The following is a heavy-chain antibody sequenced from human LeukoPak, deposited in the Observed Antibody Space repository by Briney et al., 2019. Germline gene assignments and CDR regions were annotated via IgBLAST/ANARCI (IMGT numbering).Heavy chain of an antibody. J-gene: IGHJ4*02. Sequence: PGGSLRLSCAASGFTVSSNYMSWVRQAPGKGLEWVSVIYSGGSTYYADSVKGRFTISRDDAKNSLYLQMNSLRAEDTAVYYCARRDPRELLLKYYFDYWGQGTLVTVSS. V-gene: IGHV3-53*01. CDR1: GFTVSSNY. D-gene: IGHD2-15*01. CDR3: ARRDPRELLLKYYFDY. CDR2: IYSGGST.